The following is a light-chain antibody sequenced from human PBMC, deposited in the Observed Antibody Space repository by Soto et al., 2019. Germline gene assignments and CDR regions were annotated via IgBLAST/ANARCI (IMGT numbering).Light chain of an antibody. CDR2: RDT. CDR3: YSTADNNVV. CDR1: AVTNTY. Sequence: SYELTQPSSVSVSPGQTATITCSGAAVTNTYVRWLQQKPGQAPLVIIYRDTERPSWIPERFSGSTSGTTVTLTISGAQVEDEADYYCYSTADNNVVFGGGTKLTVL. V-gene: IGLV3-27*01. J-gene: IGLJ2*01.